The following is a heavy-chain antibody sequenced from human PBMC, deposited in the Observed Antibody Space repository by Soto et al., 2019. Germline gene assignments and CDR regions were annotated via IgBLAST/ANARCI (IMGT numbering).Heavy chain of an antibody. V-gene: IGHV3-30-3*01. J-gene: IGHJ6*02. D-gene: IGHD3-10*01. Sequence: GGSLRLSCAASGFTFSSYAMHWVRQAPGKGLEWVAIISYDGSNKYYADSVKGRFTISRDNSKNTLYLQMNSLRAEDTAVYYCARDLGYYDSGSYSNYYYGMDVWGQGTTVTVSS. CDR1: GFTFSSYA. CDR2: ISYDGSNK. CDR3: ARDLGYYDSGSYSNYYYGMDV.